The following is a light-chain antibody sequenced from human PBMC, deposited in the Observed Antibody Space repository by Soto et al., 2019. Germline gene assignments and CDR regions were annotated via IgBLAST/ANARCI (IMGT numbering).Light chain of an antibody. CDR3: QQCYSTPRA. CDR1: QSISYY. J-gene: IGKJ1*01. V-gene: IGKV1-39*01. CDR2: AAS. Sequence: DIQMTQSPSSLSASVGDRVTITCRTSQSISYYLNWFQQKPGKAPKLLINAASSLQSGVPSSFSGSGSGTDFTLTISSLQPDDSATYYCQQCYSTPRAFGQGTKVEIK.